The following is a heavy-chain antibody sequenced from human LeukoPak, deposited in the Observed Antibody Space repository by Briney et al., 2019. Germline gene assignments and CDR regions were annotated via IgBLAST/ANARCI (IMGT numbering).Heavy chain of an antibody. CDR3: ARARIDSGYDLLGYYYYGMDV. Sequence: SQTLSLTCAISGDSVFSNSSAWNWIRQSPSRGLWWLGRRYYRSKGYNDYAVSVKSRITINPETSKNQFSLQLKSVTTEDTAVYYCARARIDSGYDLLGYYYYGMDVWGQGTTVTVS. D-gene: IGHD5-12*01. J-gene: IGHJ6*02. CDR2: RYYRSKGYN. V-gene: IGHV6-1*01. CDR1: GDSVFSNSSA.